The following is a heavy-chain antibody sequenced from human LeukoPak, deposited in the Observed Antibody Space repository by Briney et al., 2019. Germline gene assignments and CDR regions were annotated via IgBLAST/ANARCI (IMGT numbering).Heavy chain of an antibody. Sequence: GGSLRLSCAASGFTFSSYAMSWVRQAPGKGLEWVSAINGSGGSTYYADSVKGRFTISRDNSRYTLYLQMNSLRAEDSAIYYCAKNIAVDGRAFDPWGQGTLVTVSS. CDR1: GFTFSSYA. J-gene: IGHJ5*02. CDR2: INGSGGST. V-gene: IGHV3-23*01. CDR3: AKNIAVDGRAFDP. D-gene: IGHD3-9*01.